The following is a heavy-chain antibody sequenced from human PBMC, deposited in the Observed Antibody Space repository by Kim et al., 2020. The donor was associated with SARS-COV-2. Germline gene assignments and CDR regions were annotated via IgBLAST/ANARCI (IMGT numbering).Heavy chain of an antibody. V-gene: IGHV3-53*01. CDR2: IYSGGTYA. Sequence: GGSLRLSCAASGFNVSSKYMNWVRQAPGKGLEWISIIYSGGTYAAYADSVKGRFTLSRDDSKNTLFLQMNNLRVEDTAIYYCTTEPDSGLTRVVDYWGQGALVTVSS. CDR3: TTEPDSGLTRVVDY. CDR1: GFNVSSKY. J-gene: IGHJ4*02. D-gene: IGHD6-19*01.